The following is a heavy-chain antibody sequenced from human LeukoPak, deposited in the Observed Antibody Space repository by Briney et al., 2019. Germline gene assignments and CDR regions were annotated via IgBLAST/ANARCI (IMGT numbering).Heavy chain of an antibody. Sequence: GGSLRLSCAASGFTFSSYGMHWVRQAPGKGLEWVAAIWYDGSNKYYADSVKGRFTISRDNSKNTLYLQMNSLRAEDTAVYYCARDVGYCSGGSCYYFDYWGQGTLVTVSS. D-gene: IGHD2-15*01. CDR3: ARDVGYCSGGSCYYFDY. CDR1: GFTFSSYG. V-gene: IGHV3-33*01. CDR2: IWYDGSNK. J-gene: IGHJ4*02.